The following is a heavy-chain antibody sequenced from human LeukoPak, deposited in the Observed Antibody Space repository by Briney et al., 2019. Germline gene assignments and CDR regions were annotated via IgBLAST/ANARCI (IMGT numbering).Heavy chain of an antibody. CDR2: ISYDGSNK. CDR1: GFTFSSYA. J-gene: IGHJ4*02. D-gene: IGHD4-11*01. V-gene: IGHV3-30-3*01. CDR3: ARGEDYSTKVDY. Sequence: GGSLRLSCAASGFTFSSYAMHWVRQAPDKGLEWVAVISYDGSNKYYADSVKGRFTISRDNSKNTLYPQMNSLRAEDTAVYYCARGEDYSTKVDYWGQGTLVTVSS.